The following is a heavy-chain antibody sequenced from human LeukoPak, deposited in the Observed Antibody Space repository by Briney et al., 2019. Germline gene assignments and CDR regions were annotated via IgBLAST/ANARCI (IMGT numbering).Heavy chain of an antibody. CDR3: ARVDLCGSSTSCYSDY. D-gene: IGHD2-2*01. CDR2: INHSGST. J-gene: IGHJ4*02. CDR1: GGSFSGYY. Sequence: SETLSLTCAVYGGSFSGYYWSWLRQPPGKGLEWIGEINHSGSTNYNPSLKSRVTISVDTSKNQFSLKLSSVTAADTAVYYCARVDLCGSSTSCYSDYWGQGTLVTVSS. V-gene: IGHV4-34*01.